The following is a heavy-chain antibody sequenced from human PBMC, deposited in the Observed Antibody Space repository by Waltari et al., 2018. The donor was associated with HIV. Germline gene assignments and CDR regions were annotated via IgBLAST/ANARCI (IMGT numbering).Heavy chain of an antibody. D-gene: IGHD2-2*01. J-gene: IGHJ4*02. CDR3: AGHRTPVPSRIDY. V-gene: IGHV4-39*01. CDR1: GDSLNKTNYY. CDR2: VPSTGST. Sequence: QLQLQESGPGTVKASQTMSLLCSVSGDSLNKTNYYWGLIRQPPGAGRGWIASVPSTGSTHYSPSLKSRVTISVDTPKNQFSLILTSVTAGDTAIYFCAGHRTPVPSRIDYWGQGSLVAVSS.